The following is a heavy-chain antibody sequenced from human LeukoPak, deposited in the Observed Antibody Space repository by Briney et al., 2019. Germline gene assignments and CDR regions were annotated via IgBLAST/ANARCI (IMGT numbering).Heavy chain of an antibody. CDR2: IYHSGST. D-gene: IGHD6-19*01. Sequence: PGGSLRLSCAASGFTFSTYAMHWVRQPPGKGLEWIGEIYHSGSTNYNPSLKSRVTISVDKSKNQFSLKLSSVTAADTAVYYCARDSSGWSDYWGQGTLVTVSS. CDR1: GFTFSTYA. J-gene: IGHJ4*02. CDR3: ARDSSGWSDY. V-gene: IGHV4-4*02.